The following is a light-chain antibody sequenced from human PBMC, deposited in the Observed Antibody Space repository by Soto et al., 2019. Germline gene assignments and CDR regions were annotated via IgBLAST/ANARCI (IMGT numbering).Light chain of an antibody. V-gene: IGKV3D-15*01. CDR1: QSVRTN. J-gene: IGKJ1*01. Sequence: EVMMTQFPDTLSVAAGETVTLSCGASQSVRTNLAWYQQRPGQAPRLLIHYASTRASDIPARFSGSGSGTNFTLAISSLQSEDFAVYYCQQYAYWPETFGQGTKVDI. CDR3: QQYAYWPET. CDR2: YAS.